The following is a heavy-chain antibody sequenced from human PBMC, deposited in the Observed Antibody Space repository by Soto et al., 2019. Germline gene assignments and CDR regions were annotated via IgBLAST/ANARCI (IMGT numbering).Heavy chain of an antibody. V-gene: IGHV4-34*01. Sequence: PSETLSLTCAVYGGSFSGYYWSWIRQPPGKGLEWIGEINHSGSTNYNPSLKSRVTISVDTSKNQFSLKLSSATAADTAVYYCARGLPIEARPYYYGMDVWGQGTTVTVSS. D-gene: IGHD6-6*01. J-gene: IGHJ6*02. CDR2: INHSGST. CDR3: ARGLPIEARPYYYGMDV. CDR1: GGSFSGYY.